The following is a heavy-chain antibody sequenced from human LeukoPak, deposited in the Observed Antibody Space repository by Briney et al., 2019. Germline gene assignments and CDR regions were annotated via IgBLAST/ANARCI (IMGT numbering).Heavy chain of an antibody. V-gene: IGHV3-7*01. J-gene: IGHJ4*02. Sequence: GGSLRLSCAACGFTFSSYWMSWVRQAPGKGLEWVANIKQDGSEKYYVDSVKGRFTISRDNAKNSLYLQMNSLRAEDTAVYYCARNSYYYDSSGYYLYYFDYWGQGTLVTVSS. CDR1: GFTFSSYW. CDR2: IKQDGSEK. CDR3: ARNSYYYDSSGYYLYYFDY. D-gene: IGHD3-22*01.